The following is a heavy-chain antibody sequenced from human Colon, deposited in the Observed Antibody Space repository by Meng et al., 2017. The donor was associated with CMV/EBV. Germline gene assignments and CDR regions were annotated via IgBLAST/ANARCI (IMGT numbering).Heavy chain of an antibody. D-gene: IGHD2-2*02. CDR2: INPSGSST. Sequence: ASVKVSCQASGYTFTSFYIHWVRQAPGQGLEWMGIINPSGSSTSYAQKFQGRVTMTRDTSTSTVYMELSSLRAEDTAVYYGGYCTSSTCYTGIDYWGQGALVTVSS. CDR1: GYTFTSFY. V-gene: IGHV1-46*01. CDR3: GYCTSSTCYTGIDY. J-gene: IGHJ4*02.